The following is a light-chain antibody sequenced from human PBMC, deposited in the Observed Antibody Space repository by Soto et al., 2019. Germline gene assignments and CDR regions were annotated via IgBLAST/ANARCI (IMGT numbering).Light chain of an antibody. V-gene: IGKV3-11*01. J-gene: IGKJ4*01. CDR1: QSVSSF. Sequence: EIVLTQSPATLSLSPGERATLSCRASQSVSSFLAWYQQKPGQAPRLLIYDASNRATGIPARFSGSGSGTDFTLTISSLEPEDFAVYYCQHRSKWTLTFGGGTKVDIK. CDR3: QHRSKWTLT. CDR2: DAS.